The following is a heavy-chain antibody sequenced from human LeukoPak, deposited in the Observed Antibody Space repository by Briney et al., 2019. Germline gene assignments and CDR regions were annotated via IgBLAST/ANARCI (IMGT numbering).Heavy chain of an antibody. D-gene: IGHD6-6*01. CDR2: INPNSGGT. V-gene: IGHV1-2*02. J-gene: IGHJ4*02. Sequence: ASVKVSCKASGYTSTGYYMHWVRQAPGQGLEWMGWINPNSGGTNYAQKFQGGVTMTRDTSISTAYMELSRLRSDGTAVYYCARDLEYSSSWSDYWGQGTLVTVSS. CDR1: GYTSTGYY. CDR3: ARDLEYSSSWSDY.